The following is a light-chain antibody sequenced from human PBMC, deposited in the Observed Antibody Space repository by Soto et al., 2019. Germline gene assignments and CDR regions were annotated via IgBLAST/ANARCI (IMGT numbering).Light chain of an antibody. Sequence: QPVLTQPPSASGTPGQRVTISCSGSSSNIGNYYVYWYQQLPGTAPKLLVYTDNQRPSGVPDRFSVSKSGTSASLAISGLRSEDEADYYCAAWDDSLSAWVFGGGTKLTVL. V-gene: IGLV1-47*02. CDR2: TDN. J-gene: IGLJ3*02. CDR1: SSNIGNYY. CDR3: AAWDDSLSAWV.